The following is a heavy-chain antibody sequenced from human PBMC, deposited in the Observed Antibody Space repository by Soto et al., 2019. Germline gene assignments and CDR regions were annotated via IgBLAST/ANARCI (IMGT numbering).Heavy chain of an antibody. CDR3: ARLGAAAGTDYYYGVDV. Sequence: GESLKISCKGSGYSFTSYWIGWVRQMPGKGLEWMGIIYPGDSDTRYSPSFQGQVTISADKSISTAYLQWSSLKASDTAMYYCARLGAAAGTDYYYGVDVWGQGTTVTVSS. J-gene: IGHJ6*02. CDR1: GYSFTSYW. V-gene: IGHV5-51*01. CDR2: IYPGDSDT. D-gene: IGHD6-13*01.